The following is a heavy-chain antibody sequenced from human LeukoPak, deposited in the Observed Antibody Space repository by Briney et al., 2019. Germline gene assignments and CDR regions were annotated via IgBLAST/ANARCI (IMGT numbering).Heavy chain of an antibody. D-gene: IGHD2-2*01. Sequence: PGGSLRLSCAASGFTGSSNYMSWVRQAPGKGLERVSVIYSGGSTYYADSVKGRFTISRDNSKNTLYLQMNSLRAEDTAVYYCARGVGSTRAYYMDVWGKGTTVTVSS. J-gene: IGHJ6*03. CDR2: IYSGGST. CDR1: GFTGSSNY. CDR3: ARGVGSTRAYYMDV. V-gene: IGHV3-53*01.